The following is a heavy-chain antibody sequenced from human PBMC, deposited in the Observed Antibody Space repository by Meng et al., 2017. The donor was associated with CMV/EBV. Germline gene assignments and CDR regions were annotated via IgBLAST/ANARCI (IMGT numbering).Heavy chain of an antibody. CDR3: ARDLSGERDY. CDR1: GFSFNNYW. Sequence: VQLVESGGGLVQLGGSLRLSCAASGFSFNNYWMHWVRQVPGKGLVWVSRIDTDGSITNYADSVKGRFTISRDNTKKTLYLQMNSLRAEDTAIYYCARDLSGERDYWGQGTLVTVSS. CDR2: IDTDGSIT. D-gene: IGHD3-3*01. V-gene: IGHV3-74*01. J-gene: IGHJ4*02.